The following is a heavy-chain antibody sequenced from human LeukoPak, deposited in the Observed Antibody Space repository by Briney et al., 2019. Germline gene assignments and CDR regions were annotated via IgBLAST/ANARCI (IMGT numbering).Heavy chain of an antibody. CDR1: GFTFSSYA. D-gene: IGHD2-21*02. CDR3: ARGLAYCGGDCYLQSRYFDY. CDR2: INHSGST. J-gene: IGHJ4*02. V-gene: IGHV4-34*01. Sequence: GSLRLSCAASGFTFSSYAMSWVRQAPGKGLEWIGEINHSGSTNYNPSLKSRVTISVDTSKNQFSLKLSSVTAADTAVYYCARGLAYCGGDCYLQSRYFDYWGQGTLVTVSS.